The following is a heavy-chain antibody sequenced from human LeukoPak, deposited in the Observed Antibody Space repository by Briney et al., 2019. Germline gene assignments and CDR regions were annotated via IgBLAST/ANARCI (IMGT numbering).Heavy chain of an antibody. J-gene: IGHJ4*02. CDR3: ARNHPYSSGWSHPGDY. V-gene: IGHV5-51*01. D-gene: IGHD6-19*01. Sequence: GESLISCKGSGSSFTSYWIGWVRQMPGKGLEWMGIIYPGDSDTRYSPSFQGQVTISADKSISTAYLQWSSLKASDTAMYYCARNHPYSSGWSHPGDYWGQGTLVTVSS. CDR1: GSSFTSYW. CDR2: IYPGDSDT.